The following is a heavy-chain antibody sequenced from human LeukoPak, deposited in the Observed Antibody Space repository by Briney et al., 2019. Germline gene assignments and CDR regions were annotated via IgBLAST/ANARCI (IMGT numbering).Heavy chain of an antibody. Sequence: ASVKVSCKASGYTFTGYYMHWVRQAPGQGLEWMGWINPNSGGTNYAQKFQGWVTMTRDTSISTAYMELSRLRSDDTAVYYCARGADYYGLGSSLGYWGQGTLVTVSS. V-gene: IGHV1-2*04. CDR3: ARGADYYGLGSSLGY. CDR1: GYTFTGYY. CDR2: INPNSGGT. J-gene: IGHJ4*02. D-gene: IGHD3-10*01.